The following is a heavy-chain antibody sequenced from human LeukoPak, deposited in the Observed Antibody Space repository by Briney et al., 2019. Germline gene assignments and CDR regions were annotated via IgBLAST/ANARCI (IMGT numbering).Heavy chain of an antibody. CDR3: ASRVGATYNWFDP. CDR2: INHSEST. V-gene: IGHV4-34*01. D-gene: IGHD1-26*01. Sequence: SETLSLTCAVYGGSFSGYYWSWIRQPPGKGLEWIGEINHSESTNYNPSLKSRVTISVDMSKNQFSLKLSSVTAADTAVYYCASRVGATYNWFDPWGQGTRVTLSS. CDR1: GGSFSGYY. J-gene: IGHJ5*02.